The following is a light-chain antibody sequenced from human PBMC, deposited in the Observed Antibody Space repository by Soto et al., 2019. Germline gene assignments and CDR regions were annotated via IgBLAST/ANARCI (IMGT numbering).Light chain of an antibody. Sequence: QSALTQPASLSGAPGQPVTISCTGTSRDIGAYYYVPWFQQHPGKAPKLLIYEDNNRPSGVSRRLSGSKAGNTDFLTISGLQVEDEGECFSLSFTTPSTRVFGTGTKLTVL. CDR2: EDN. CDR1: SRDIGAYYY. CDR3: LSFTTPSTRV. J-gene: IGLJ1*01. V-gene: IGLV2-14*01.